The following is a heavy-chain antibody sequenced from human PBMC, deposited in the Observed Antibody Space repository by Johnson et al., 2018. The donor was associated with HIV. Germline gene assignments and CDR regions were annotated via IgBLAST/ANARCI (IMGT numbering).Heavy chain of an antibody. J-gene: IGHJ3*02. CDR2: IYSGGST. CDR1: GFTVGTKY. D-gene: IGHD5-24*01. Sequence: VQLVESGGGLVQPGGSLRLSCVASGFTVGTKYMSWIRQAPGKGLEWVSVIYSGGSTYYADSVKGRFTISRDNSKNTVYLQMNRLTVEDTALYYCARAPAWLRGFDIWGQGTMVTVSS. V-gene: IGHV3-66*01. CDR3: ARAPAWLRGFDI.